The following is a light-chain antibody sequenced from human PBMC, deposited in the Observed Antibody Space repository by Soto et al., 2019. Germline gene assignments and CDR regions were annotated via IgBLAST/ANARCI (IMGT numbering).Light chain of an antibody. J-gene: IGLJ2*01. V-gene: IGLV2-14*01. CDR2: DVT. CDR3: SSYSSGSTLVV. CDR1: SSDVGGYKY. Sequence: QSALTQPASVSGSPGQSITISCTGTSSDVGGYKYVSWYQQHPGKAPNLLIYDVTNRPSGASNRFSGSKSGKTASLNISVLQAGDEADYFFSSYSSGSTLVVFGGGPKRAVL.